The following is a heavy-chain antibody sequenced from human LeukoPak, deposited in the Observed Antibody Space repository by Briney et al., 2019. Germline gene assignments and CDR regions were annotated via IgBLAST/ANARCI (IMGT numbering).Heavy chain of an antibody. V-gene: IGHV4-4*02. CDR2: IYHSGST. Sequence: SETLSLTCAVSGGSLSSSNWWSWVRQPPGKGLEWIGEIYHSGSTNYNPSLKSRVTISVDKSKNQFSLKLSSVTAADTAVYYCARDSRSSGYDSNRLFDYWGQGTLVTVSS. D-gene: IGHD5-12*01. CDR1: GGSLSSSNW. CDR3: ARDSRSSGYDSNRLFDY. J-gene: IGHJ4*02.